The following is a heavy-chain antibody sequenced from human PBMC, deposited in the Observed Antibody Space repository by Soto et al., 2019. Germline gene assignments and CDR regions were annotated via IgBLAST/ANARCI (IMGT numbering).Heavy chain of an antibody. Sequence: QLRLQESGPGVVQASDTLSLTCAVSGGSISISTHYWGWIRQPPGKGLEWIGIIHYSGSTYYNPSIKSRVNTAIDTANNQFSLRLTSVTAADRAVYFCARRGMSVDSYDPWGQGTLVTVSS. D-gene: IGHD3-10*01. V-gene: IGHV4-39*01. CDR1: GGSISISTHY. J-gene: IGHJ5*02. CDR2: IHYSGST. CDR3: ARRGMSVDSYDP.